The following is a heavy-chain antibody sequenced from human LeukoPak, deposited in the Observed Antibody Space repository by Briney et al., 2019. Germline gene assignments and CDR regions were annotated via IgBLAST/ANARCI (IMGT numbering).Heavy chain of an antibody. V-gene: IGHV3-23*01. Sequence: PGGSLRLSCAASGFTFSNYAMTWVRQAPGKGLEWISSISGNSAHTHYADSVQGRFTISRDNSKSTLCLQMNSLRAEDTAVYYCAKQLGYCSDGSCYFPYWGQGTLVTVSS. J-gene: IGHJ4*02. CDR3: AKQLGYCSDGSCYFPY. D-gene: IGHD2-15*01. CDR1: GFTFSNYA. CDR2: ISGNSAHT.